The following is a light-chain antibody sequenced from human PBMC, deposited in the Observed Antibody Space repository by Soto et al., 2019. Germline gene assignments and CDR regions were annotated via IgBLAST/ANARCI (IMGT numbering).Light chain of an antibody. J-gene: IGKJ4*01. CDR2: DAS. V-gene: IGKV1-39*01. CDR3: QQGHNAPRT. Sequence: DIQMTQSPSSLSASVGDRVTITCRASQSISSYLIWYQQKPGKAPQLLIYDASTLQSGVPSRFSGSGTGKEFTLTISSPQPDDFATYYCQQGHNAPRTFGGGTKVEIK. CDR1: QSISSY.